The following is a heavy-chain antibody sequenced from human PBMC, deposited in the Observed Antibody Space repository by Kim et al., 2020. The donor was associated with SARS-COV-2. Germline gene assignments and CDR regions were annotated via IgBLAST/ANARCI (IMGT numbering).Heavy chain of an antibody. V-gene: IGHV1-2*02. CDR3: ARDGITSGSPDFGY. CDR2: INPNSGGT. J-gene: IGHJ4*02. CDR1: GYTFTGYY. Sequence: ASVKVSCKASGYTFTGYYMHWVRQAPGQGLEWMGWINPNSGGTTYAQKFQGRVTMTRDTSISTAYMELSRLRSDDTAVYYCARDGITSGSPDFGYWGQGTLVTVSS. D-gene: IGHD1-1*01.